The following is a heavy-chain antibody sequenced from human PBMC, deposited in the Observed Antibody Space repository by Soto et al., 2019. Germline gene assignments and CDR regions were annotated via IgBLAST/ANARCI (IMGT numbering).Heavy chain of an antibody. CDR1: GGSINSGGYY. V-gene: IGHV4-31*03. CDR3: ARDRKEWLVVSGHYYFDY. Sequence: SLTCTVSGGSINSGGYYWSWIRQHPGKGLEWIGYIYYSGSTYYNPSLKSRVTISVDTSKNQFSLKLTSVTAEDTAVYYCARDRKEWLVVSGHYYFDYWGQGTLVTVSS. D-gene: IGHD6-19*01. J-gene: IGHJ4*02. CDR2: IYYSGST.